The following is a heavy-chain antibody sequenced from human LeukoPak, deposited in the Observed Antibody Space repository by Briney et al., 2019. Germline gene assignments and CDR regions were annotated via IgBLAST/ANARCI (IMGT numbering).Heavy chain of an antibody. V-gene: IGHV3-21*01. D-gene: IGHD2-15*01. CDR1: GFTFSSYS. J-gene: IGHJ4*02. CDR3: ARDRGAWYCSGGSCYSYQFDY. CDR2: ISSSSSSYI. Sequence: PGGSLRLSCAASGFTFSSYSMNWVRQAPGKGLEWVSSISSSSSSYIYYADSVKGRFTISRDNAKNSLYLQMNSLRAEDTAVYYCARDRGAWYCSGGSCYSYQFDYWGQGTLVTVSS.